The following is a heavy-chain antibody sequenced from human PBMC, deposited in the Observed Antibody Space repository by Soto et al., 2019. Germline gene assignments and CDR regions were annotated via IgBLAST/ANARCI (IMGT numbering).Heavy chain of an antibody. CDR2: ISTYNGNT. J-gene: IGHJ4*02. V-gene: IGHV1-18*01. CDR1: GYTFTSYG. CDR3: AREMVRGVGSDY. Sequence: ALVKVSCKASGYTFTSYGISWVRQAPGQGLEWMGWISTYNGNTKYAQKLQGRVTMTTDTSTSTAYMELRSLRSDDTAVFYCAREMVRGVGSDYCGQGTLVTVSS. D-gene: IGHD3-10*01.